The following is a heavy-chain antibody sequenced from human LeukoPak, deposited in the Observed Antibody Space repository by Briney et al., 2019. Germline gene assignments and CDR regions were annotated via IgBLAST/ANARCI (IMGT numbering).Heavy chain of an antibody. D-gene: IGHD5-18*01. CDR3: ARDIVGYSYGERTYFDY. Sequence: GGSLRLSCAASGFTFDDYAMHWVRQAPGKGLEWVSGISWNSGSIGYADSVKGRFTISRDNAKNPLYLQMNSLRAEDTALYYCARDIVGYSYGERTYFDYWGQGTLVTVSS. V-gene: IGHV3-9*01. CDR1: GFTFDDYA. J-gene: IGHJ4*02. CDR2: ISWNSGSI.